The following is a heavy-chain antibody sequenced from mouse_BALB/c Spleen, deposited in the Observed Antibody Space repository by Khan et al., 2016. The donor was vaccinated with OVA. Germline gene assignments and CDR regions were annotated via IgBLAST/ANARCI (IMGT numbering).Heavy chain of an antibody. J-gene: IGHJ4*01. CDR2: IWGDGST. V-gene: IGHV2-6-7*01. Sequence: QVQLKESGPGLVAPSQSLSITCTVSGFSLTGYGVNWVRQPPGKGLEWLGMIWGDGSTDSNSALKSRLSISKDNSKSQVFLKMNSLQTDDTAMYSCARAYYGNYREAMDFWGQGTSVTVSS. CDR3: ARAYYGNYREAMDF. D-gene: IGHD2-10*01. CDR1: GFSLTGYG.